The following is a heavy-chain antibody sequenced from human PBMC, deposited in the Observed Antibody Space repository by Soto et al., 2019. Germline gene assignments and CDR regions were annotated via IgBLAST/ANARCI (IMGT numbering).Heavy chain of an antibody. J-gene: IGHJ3*01. CDR1: GYNFKNCW. D-gene: IGHD5-18*01. CDR3: ARSREYSFGYKSPFDV. Sequence: PGESLKISCEASGYNFKNCWIVWVRQMPGKGLECMGIIYPADSDTRYSPSFQGQVTISADKSISTAYLQWNSLKASDTAIYYCARSREYSFGYKSPFDVWGQGTTVTVSS. V-gene: IGHV5-51*01. CDR2: IYPADSDT.